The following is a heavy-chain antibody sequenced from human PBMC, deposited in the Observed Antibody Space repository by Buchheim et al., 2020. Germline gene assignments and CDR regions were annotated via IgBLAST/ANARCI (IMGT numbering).Heavy chain of an antibody. CDR2: MNPNSGNT. CDR1: GYTFTSYD. D-gene: IGHD6-6*01. J-gene: IGHJ6*02. CDR3: ARSRIAARPALSYYYYGMDV. V-gene: IGHV1-8*01. Sequence: QVQLVQSGAEVKKPGASVKVSCKASGYTFTSYDINWVRQATGQGLEWMGWMNPNSGNTGYAQKFQGRVTMTRNTSIRTAYMELSSLRSGDTAVYYCARSRIAARPALSYYYYGMDVWGQGTT.